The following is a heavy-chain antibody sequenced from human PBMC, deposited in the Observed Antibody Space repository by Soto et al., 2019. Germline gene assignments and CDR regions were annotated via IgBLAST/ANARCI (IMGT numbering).Heavy chain of an antibody. Sequence: EVQLVESGGTLVQPGGSLRLSCAASGFTFSNYEMSWVRQAPGKGLEWVSYISTTSSHIYYADSVKGRFTISRDNAKNPLDLKMNSLRAEDTAVYHCARENYDVSGYFLDFWGQGTLVPVSS. CDR3: ARENYDVSGYFLDF. D-gene: IGHD3-22*01. J-gene: IGHJ4*02. V-gene: IGHV3-48*03. CDR1: GFTFSNYE. CDR2: ISTTSSHI.